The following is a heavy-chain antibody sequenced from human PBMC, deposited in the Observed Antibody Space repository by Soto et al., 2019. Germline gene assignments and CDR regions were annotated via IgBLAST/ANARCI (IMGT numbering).Heavy chain of an antibody. J-gene: IGHJ6*02. CDR2: INPSGGST. CDR3: AGGPTSGWYLGGMDV. CDR1: GYTFTSYY. D-gene: IGHD6-19*01. Sequence: ASVKVSCKASGYTFTSYYMHWVRQAPGQGLEWMGIINPSGGSTSYAQKFQGRVTMTRDTSTSTVYMELSSLRSEDTAVYYCAGGPTSGWYLGGMDVWGQGTTVTVSS. V-gene: IGHV1-46*01.